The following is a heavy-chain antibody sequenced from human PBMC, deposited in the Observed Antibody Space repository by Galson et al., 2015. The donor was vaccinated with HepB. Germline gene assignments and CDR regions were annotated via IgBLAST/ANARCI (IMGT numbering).Heavy chain of an antibody. CDR2: ISPNDDYI. V-gene: IGHV3-21*01. CDR3: ARGGLQKRRNDYFDF. J-gene: IGHJ4*02. Sequence: SLRLSCAASGFTFRSYSMNWVRQAPGKGLEWVSSISPNDDYIYYAETLRGRFSISRDNARNSLYLQMNSLRAEDTAVYYCARGGLQKRRNDYFDFWGRGTLVTVSS. CDR1: GFTFRSYS. D-gene: IGHD3-10*01.